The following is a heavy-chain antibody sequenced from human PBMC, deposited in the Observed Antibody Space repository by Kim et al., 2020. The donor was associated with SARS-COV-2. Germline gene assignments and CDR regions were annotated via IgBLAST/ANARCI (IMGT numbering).Heavy chain of an antibody. J-gene: IGHJ3*02. CDR3: ARVLMGATGDAFDI. CDR1: GGSISSYY. V-gene: IGHV4-59*13. Sequence: SETLSLTCTVSGGSISSYYWSWIRQPPGKGLEWIGYIYYSGSTNYNPSLKSRVTISVDTSKNQFSLKLSSVTAADTAVYYCARVLMGATGDAFDIWGQGTMVTVSS. CDR2: IYYSGST. D-gene: IGHD1-26*01.